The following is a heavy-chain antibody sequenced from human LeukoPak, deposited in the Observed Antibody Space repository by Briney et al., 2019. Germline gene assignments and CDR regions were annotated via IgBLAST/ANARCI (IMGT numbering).Heavy chain of an antibody. CDR3: ARALAYCDGDCYSVRYYYYGMDV. D-gene: IGHD2-21*02. CDR1: GGSFSGYY. J-gene: IGHJ6*02. Sequence: PSETLSLTCAVYGGSFSGYYWSWIRQPPGKGLEWIGGINHSGSTNYNPSLKSRVTISVDTSKNQFSLKLSSVTAADTAVYYCARALAYCDGDCYSVRYYYYGMDVWGQGTTVTVS. V-gene: IGHV4-34*01. CDR2: INHSGST.